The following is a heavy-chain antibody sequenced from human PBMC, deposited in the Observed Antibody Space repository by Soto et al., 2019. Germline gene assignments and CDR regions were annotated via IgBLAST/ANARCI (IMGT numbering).Heavy chain of an antibody. D-gene: IGHD3-3*01. J-gene: IGHJ2*01. CDR1: GGTFSSYA. CDR2: IIPIFGTA. V-gene: IGHV1-69*01. Sequence: QVQLVQSGAEVKKPGSSVKVSCKASGGTFSSYAISWVRQAPGQGLEWMGGIIPIFGTADYAQKFQGRVTIPSDESTSTAYMELRSLRSDDTAVYFCARGFVEWARQHSNWYFDLWGRCTLVTLSS. CDR3: ARGFVEWARQHSNWYFDL.